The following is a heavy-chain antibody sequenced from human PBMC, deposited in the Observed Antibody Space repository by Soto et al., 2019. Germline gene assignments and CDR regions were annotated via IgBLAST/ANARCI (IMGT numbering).Heavy chain of an antibody. CDR3: ARLVTATRNYYYGMDV. V-gene: IGHV3-11*01. Sequence: GGSLRLSCAASGSTFRDYYMTWIRQAPWKGLEWLSYISSSGSTIYYADSVKGRFTISRGNAKNSLFLQMNSLRAEDTAVYYCARLVTATRNYYYGMDVWGQGTTVTVSS. D-gene: IGHD1-20*01. CDR2: ISSSGSTI. CDR1: GSTFRDYY. J-gene: IGHJ6*02.